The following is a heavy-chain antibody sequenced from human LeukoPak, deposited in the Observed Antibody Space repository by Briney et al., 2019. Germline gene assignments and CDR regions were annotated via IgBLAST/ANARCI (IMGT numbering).Heavy chain of an antibody. J-gene: IGHJ5*02. Sequence: ASVKVSCKASGYTFTGYYMHWVRQAPGQGLEWMGWINPNSGGTNYAQKFQGRVTMTRDTSISTAYMELSRLRSDDTAVYYCARPRSSTSWVWFDPWGQGTLVTVSS. D-gene: IGHD2-2*01. V-gene: IGHV1-2*02. CDR1: GYTFTGYY. CDR3: ARPRSSTSWVWFDP. CDR2: INPNSGGT.